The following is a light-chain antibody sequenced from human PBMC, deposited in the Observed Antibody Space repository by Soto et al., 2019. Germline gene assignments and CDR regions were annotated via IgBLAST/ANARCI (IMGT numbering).Light chain of an antibody. CDR1: SSDVGGCNC. V-gene: IGLV2-14*01. CDR3: SSFTSTRTYV. Sequence: QSALTQPASVSGSPGQSITISCTGTSSDVGGCNCVSWYQQHLGKAPKLMIYEVNNRPSGVSNRFSGSKSANTASLTISGLQAEDDADYYCSSFTSTRTYVFGTGTKVTVL. CDR2: EVN. J-gene: IGLJ1*01.